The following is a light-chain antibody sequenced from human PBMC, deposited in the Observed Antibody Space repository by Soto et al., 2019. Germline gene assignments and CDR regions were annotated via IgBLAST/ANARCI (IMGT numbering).Light chain of an antibody. CDR3: QKYNNGPPAT. J-gene: IGKJ3*01. CDR1: QNINNY. CDR2: AAS. Sequence: DIQMTQSPSSLSASVGDRVTITCRASQNINNYLAWYQQKPGNAPKLLIYAASTLQSGVPSRFSGGGSGTDFTLTISSLQPEDVATCYCQKYNNGPPATFGPGTKV. V-gene: IGKV1-27*01.